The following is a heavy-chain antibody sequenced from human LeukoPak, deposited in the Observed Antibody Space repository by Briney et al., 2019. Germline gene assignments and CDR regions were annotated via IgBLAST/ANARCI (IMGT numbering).Heavy chain of an antibody. J-gene: IGHJ4*02. CDR1: GGTFSSYA. Sequence: ASVKVSCKASGGTFSSYAISWVRQAPGQGPEWMGWISAYNGNTNYAQKLQGRVTMTTDTSTSTAYMELRSLRSDDTAVYYCARGSLTRRYYYGSGILDYWGQGTLVTVSS. CDR3: ARGSLTRRYYYGSGILDY. V-gene: IGHV1-18*01. CDR2: ISAYNGNT. D-gene: IGHD3-10*01.